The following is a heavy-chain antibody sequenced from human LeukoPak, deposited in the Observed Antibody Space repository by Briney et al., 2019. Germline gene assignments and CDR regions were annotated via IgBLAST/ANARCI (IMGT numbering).Heavy chain of an antibody. CDR1: GYSISSGFY. D-gene: IGHD1-7*01. Sequence: PSETLSLTCSVSGYSISSGFYWGWIRQPPGKGLEWIGSIYYSGSTNYNPSLKSRVTISVDTSKNQSSLKLSSVTAADTAVYYCAREDNWNYALNYWGQGTLVTVSS. CDR3: AREDNWNYALNY. J-gene: IGHJ4*02. CDR2: IYYSGST. V-gene: IGHV4-38-2*02.